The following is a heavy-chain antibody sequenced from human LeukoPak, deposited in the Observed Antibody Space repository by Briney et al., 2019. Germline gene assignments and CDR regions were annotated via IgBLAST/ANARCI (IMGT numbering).Heavy chain of an antibody. CDR1: GFTFSNYA. Sequence: GGSLRLSCATSGFTFSNYAVSWVRQAPGKGLEWVSSISGSGGSTYYADSVKGRFTISRDNSKNTLYLQMNSLRAEDTAVYYCAPFGITMIVVVTLPDYWGQGNLVTVSS. CDR2: ISGSGGST. J-gene: IGHJ4*02. D-gene: IGHD3-22*01. CDR3: APFGITMIVVVTLPDY. V-gene: IGHV3-23*01.